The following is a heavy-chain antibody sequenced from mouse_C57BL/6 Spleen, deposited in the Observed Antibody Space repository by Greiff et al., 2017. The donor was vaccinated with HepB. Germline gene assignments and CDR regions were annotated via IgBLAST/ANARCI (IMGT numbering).Heavy chain of an antibody. Sequence: EVKVEESEGGLVQPGSSMKLSCTASGFTFSDYYMAWVRQVPEKGLEWVANINYDGSSTYYLDSLKSRFIISRDNAKNILYLQMSSLKSEDTATYYCARARDGYYSLDYWGQGTTLTVSS. D-gene: IGHD2-3*01. CDR3: ARARDGYYSLDY. CDR2: INYDGSST. V-gene: IGHV5-16*01. J-gene: IGHJ2*01. CDR1: GFTFSDYY.